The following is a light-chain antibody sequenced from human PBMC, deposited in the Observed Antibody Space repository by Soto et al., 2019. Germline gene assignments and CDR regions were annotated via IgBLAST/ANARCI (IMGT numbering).Light chain of an antibody. Sequence: QSVLTQPASVSGSPGQSITISCTGTSSDVGGQKLVSWYQQHPVKAPKVLLYEGSERPSGVSDRCSGSKSGNTASLTISGLQAEDEADYYCCSYAGSTTWVFGGGTKVTVL. CDR1: SSDVGGQKL. CDR2: EGS. V-gene: IGLV2-23*01. CDR3: CSYAGSTTWV. J-gene: IGLJ3*02.